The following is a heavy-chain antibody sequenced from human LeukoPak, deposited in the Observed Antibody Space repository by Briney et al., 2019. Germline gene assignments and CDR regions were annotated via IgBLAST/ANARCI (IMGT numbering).Heavy chain of an antibody. V-gene: IGHV4-38-2*01. D-gene: IGHD1-26*01. Sequence: SETLSLTCAVSGYSISSGYYWGWIRQPPGKRLEWIGSIYHSGSTYYNPSLKSRVSISVDTSKNHFSLKLSSVTAADTAVYYCARGCGIVGATVHPSDYWGQGTLVTASS. CDR2: IYHSGST. CDR1: GYSISSGYY. CDR3: ARGCGIVGATVHPSDY. J-gene: IGHJ4*02.